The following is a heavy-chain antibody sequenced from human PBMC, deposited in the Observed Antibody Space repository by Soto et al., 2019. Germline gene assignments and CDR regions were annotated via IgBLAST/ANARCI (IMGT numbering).Heavy chain of an antibody. CDR3: ARDPRGGGDWLATDHHYYYGMDV. CDR2: IWYDGSNK. Sequence: GGSLRLSCAASGFTFSSYGMHWVRQAPGKGLEWVAVIWYDGSNKYYADSVKGRFTISRDNSKNTLYLQMNSLRAEDTAVYYRARDPRGGGDWLATDHHYYYGMDVWGQGTTVTVSS. V-gene: IGHV3-33*01. D-gene: IGHD3-9*01. J-gene: IGHJ6*02. CDR1: GFTFSSYG.